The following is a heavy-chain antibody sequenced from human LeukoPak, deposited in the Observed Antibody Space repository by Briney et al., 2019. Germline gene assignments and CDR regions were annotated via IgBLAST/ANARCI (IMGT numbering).Heavy chain of an antibody. CDR2: VSGSGGGT. Sequence: GGSLRLSCAASGFIFSNYAMYWVRQAPGKGLQWVSGVSGSGGGTNYADSVKGRFTISRDNSKNTLFLQMNSLRAEDTAVYYCAKGTDYEIYYYYYMDVWGKGTTVTVSS. V-gene: IGHV3-23*01. CDR1: GFIFSNYA. CDR3: AKGTDYEIYYYYYMDV. J-gene: IGHJ6*03. D-gene: IGHD4-17*01.